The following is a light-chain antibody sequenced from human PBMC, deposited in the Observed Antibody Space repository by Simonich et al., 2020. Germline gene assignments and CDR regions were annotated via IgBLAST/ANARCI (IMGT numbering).Light chain of an antibody. V-gene: IGKV1-NL1*01. CDR2: AAS. CDR3: QQYYSTPLT. J-gene: IGKJ4*01. CDR1: QGISNS. Sequence: DIQMTQSPSSLSASVGDRVTIPFRASQGISNSLAWSQQKPGKAPKLLLYAASRLESGVPSRFSGSGSGTDYTLTISSLQPEDFATYYCQQYYSTPLTFGGGTKVEIK.